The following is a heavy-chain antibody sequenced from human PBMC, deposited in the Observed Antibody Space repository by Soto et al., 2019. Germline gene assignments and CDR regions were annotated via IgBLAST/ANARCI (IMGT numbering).Heavy chain of an antibody. Sequence: ASVKVSCKASGYTFTSYGISWVRQAPGQGLEWMGWISAYNGNTIYERKFGGRVSMTVDTSTKTASMELRGLRADDTALYFCARSGRGMTMIVVVPLEVWGQGTAVTVSS. CDR2: ISAYNGNT. CDR1: GYTFTSYG. CDR3: ARSGRGMTMIVVVPLEV. V-gene: IGHV1-18*04. D-gene: IGHD3-22*01. J-gene: IGHJ6*02.